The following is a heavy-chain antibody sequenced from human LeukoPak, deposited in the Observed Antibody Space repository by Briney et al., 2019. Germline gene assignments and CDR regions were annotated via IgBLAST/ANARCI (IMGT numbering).Heavy chain of an antibody. V-gene: IGHV4-59*01. Sequence: KPSETLSLTCTVSGGSISGYYWSWIRQPPGKGLEWIGYIYYSGTTNYNPFLKSRVTISVDTSKNHLSLKLGSVTAADTAVYYCARGDTAMVLWGQGTLVTVSS. J-gene: IGHJ4*02. CDR1: GGSISGYY. CDR2: IYYSGTT. D-gene: IGHD5-18*01. CDR3: ARGDTAMVL.